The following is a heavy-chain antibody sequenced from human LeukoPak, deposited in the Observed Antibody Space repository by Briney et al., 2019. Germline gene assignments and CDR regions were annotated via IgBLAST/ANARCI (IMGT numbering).Heavy chain of an antibody. CDR1: GFTFSNYW. D-gene: IGHD3-22*01. J-gene: IGHJ4*02. CDR2: IKRDGSEK. CDR3: ARDVYYYDSSGHDF. Sequence: PGGSLRLSCAASGFTFSNYWMNWVHQAPGKGLEWVANIKRDGSEKYYVDSVRGRFTISRDNVKNSLYLQLSSLKAEDTGIYYCARDVYYYDSSGHDFWGQGTLVTVSS. V-gene: IGHV3-7*01.